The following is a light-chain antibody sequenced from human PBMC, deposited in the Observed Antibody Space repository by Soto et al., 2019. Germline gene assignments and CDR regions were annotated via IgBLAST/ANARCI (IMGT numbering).Light chain of an antibody. Sequence: QSALTQPASVSGSPGPSITISCTGTSSDVGRYNLVSWYQQHPGKAPKLMIYEVNKRPSGVSTRFSGSKSGNTASLTISGLQAEDEADYYCCSYAGSSTYVFGPGTKLTVL. CDR3: CSYAGSSTYV. V-gene: IGLV2-23*02. CDR1: SSDVGRYNL. CDR2: EVN. J-gene: IGLJ1*01.